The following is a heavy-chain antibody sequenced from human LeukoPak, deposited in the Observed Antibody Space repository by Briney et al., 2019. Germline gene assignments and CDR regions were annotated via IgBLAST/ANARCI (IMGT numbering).Heavy chain of an antibody. D-gene: IGHD3-22*01. J-gene: IGHJ4*02. Sequence: ASVKASCKASGYTFTSYDINWVRQATGQGLEWMGWMNPNSGNTGYAQKFQGRVTMTRNTSISTAYMELSSLRFEDTAVYYCASSLYYDSSGLNLDYWGQGTLVTVSS. CDR2: MNPNSGNT. CDR1: GYTFTSYD. CDR3: ASSLYYDSSGLNLDY. V-gene: IGHV1-8*01.